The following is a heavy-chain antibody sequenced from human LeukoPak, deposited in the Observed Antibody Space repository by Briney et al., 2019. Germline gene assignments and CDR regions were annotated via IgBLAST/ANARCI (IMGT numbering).Heavy chain of an antibody. CDR1: GFTFSSYS. V-gene: IGHV3-21*01. Sequence: GGSLRLSCAASGFTFSSYSMNWVRQAPGKGLEWVSSISSSSSYIYYADSVKGQFTISRDNAKNSLYLQMNSLRAEDTAVYYCARGRYDILTDWFDPWGQGTLVTVSS. CDR2: ISSSSSYI. J-gene: IGHJ5*02. D-gene: IGHD3-9*01. CDR3: ARGRYDILTDWFDP.